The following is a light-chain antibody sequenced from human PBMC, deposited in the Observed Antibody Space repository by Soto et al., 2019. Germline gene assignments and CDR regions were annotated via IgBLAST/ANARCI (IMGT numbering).Light chain of an antibody. CDR2: GAS. Sequence: EIVLTQSPGTLSLSPGERATLSCRASQSVSSSYIAWYQQKPGQAPRFLIYGASSRATGIPDRVSGSGCGTDFTLTITRLEPEDCVVYYCQQYGISSFTFGPGTKVDIQ. CDR3: QQYGISSFT. J-gene: IGKJ3*01. CDR1: QSVSSSY. V-gene: IGKV3-20*01.